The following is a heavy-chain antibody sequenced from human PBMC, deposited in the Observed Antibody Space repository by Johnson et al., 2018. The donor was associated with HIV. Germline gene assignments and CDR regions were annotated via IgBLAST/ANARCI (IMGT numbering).Heavy chain of an antibody. Sequence: EKLVESGGGLVQPGRSLRLSCAASGFTFSSSWMHWVCQAPEKGLEWVADIKCDGSEKYYVDSVKGRLTIYRDNAKNSLYLQVNSLRAEDTAVYYCARDASYGDYAFDIWGQGTMVTVSS. J-gene: IGHJ3*02. V-gene: IGHV3-52*01. CDR1: GFTFSSSW. D-gene: IGHD4-17*01. CDR3: ARDASYGDYAFDI. CDR2: IKCDGSEK.